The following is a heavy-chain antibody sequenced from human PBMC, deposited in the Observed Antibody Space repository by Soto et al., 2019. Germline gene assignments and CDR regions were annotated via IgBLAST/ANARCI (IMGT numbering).Heavy chain of an antibody. CDR3: ARYFRGSGRYFFDY. CDR2: INQDGGGT. D-gene: IGHD6-19*01. J-gene: IGHJ4*02. V-gene: IGHV3-7*03. Sequence: GSLRLSCVASGFTFITSFMGWVRQAPGKGLEWVANINQDGGGTYYVDSVEGRFTISRDNAKDSLYLQMNSLRGEDTAVYYCARYFRGSGRYFFDYWGQGTLVTVSS. CDR1: GFTFITSF.